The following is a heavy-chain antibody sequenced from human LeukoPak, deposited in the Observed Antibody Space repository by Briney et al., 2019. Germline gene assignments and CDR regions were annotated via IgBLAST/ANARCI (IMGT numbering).Heavy chain of an antibody. Sequence: PSETLSLTCTVSGGSISSSSYYWGWIRQPPGKGLEWIGSIYYSGSTYYNPALKSRVTISVDTSKNQFSLKLSSVTAADTAVYYCARDSSGGAFSTVSFDHWGQGTLVTVSS. CDR2: IYYSGST. D-gene: IGHD1-26*01. V-gene: IGHV4-39*07. J-gene: IGHJ4*02. CDR1: GGSISSSSYY. CDR3: ARDSSGGAFSTVSFDH.